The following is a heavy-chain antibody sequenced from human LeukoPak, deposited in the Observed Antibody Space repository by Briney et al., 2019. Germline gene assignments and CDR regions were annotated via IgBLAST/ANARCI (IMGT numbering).Heavy chain of an antibody. V-gene: IGHV1-69*13. CDR3: ARGLRADHYYHGMEV. J-gene: IGHJ6*02. Sequence: SVKVSCKASGGTFSSYTDSWVRLAPGQGLEWMGGIIPIFGTVNYAQKFQGRLTITADESTSTGYMELSSLRSDDTAVYYCARGLRADHYYHGMEVWGQGTTVTVSS. CDR1: GGTFSSYT. CDR2: IIPIFGTV.